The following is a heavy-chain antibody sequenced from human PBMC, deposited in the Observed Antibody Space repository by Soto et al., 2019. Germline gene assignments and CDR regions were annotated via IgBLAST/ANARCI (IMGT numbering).Heavy chain of an antibody. J-gene: IGHJ4*02. D-gene: IGHD3-10*01. CDR2: IYHSGST. Sequence: LSETLSLTCAVSGGSIRSGGYSWSWIRQPPGKGLEWIGYIYHSGSTYYNPSLKSRVTISEDRSKNQFSLKLSSVTAADTAVYYCARLPMVWGQGTLVTVSS. V-gene: IGHV4-30-2*01. CDR3: ARLPMV. CDR1: GGSIRSGGYS.